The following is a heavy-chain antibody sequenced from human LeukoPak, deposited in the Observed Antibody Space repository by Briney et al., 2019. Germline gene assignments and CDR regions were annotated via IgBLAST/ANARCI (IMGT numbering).Heavy chain of an antibody. V-gene: IGHV3-21*01. CDR1: GFTFSTYI. J-gene: IGHJ4*02. CDR3: ARDFSTKYSQDY. CDR2: ITSSSSSI. Sequence: GGSLRLSCAASGFTFSTYIMNWVRQAPGKGLEWVSSITSSSSSIYYADSVRGRFTISRDDSKITLYLQMNSLRTEDTALYYCARDFSTKYSQDYWGQGTLVTVSS. D-gene: IGHD1-26*01.